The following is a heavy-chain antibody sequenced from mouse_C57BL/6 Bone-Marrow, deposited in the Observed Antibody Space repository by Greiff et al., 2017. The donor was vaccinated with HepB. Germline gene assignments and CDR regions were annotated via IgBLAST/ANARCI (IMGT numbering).Heavy chain of an antibody. CDR2: IYPGSGST. J-gene: IGHJ2*01. Sequence: QVHVKQPGAELVKPGASVKMSCKASGYTFTSYWITWVKQRPGQGLEWIGDIYPGSGSTNYNEKFKSKATLTVDTSSSTAYMQLSSLTSEDSAVYYCARHYYGLFDYWGQGTTLTVSS. CDR3: ARHYYGLFDY. CDR1: GYTFTSYW. D-gene: IGHD1-1*01. V-gene: IGHV1-55*01.